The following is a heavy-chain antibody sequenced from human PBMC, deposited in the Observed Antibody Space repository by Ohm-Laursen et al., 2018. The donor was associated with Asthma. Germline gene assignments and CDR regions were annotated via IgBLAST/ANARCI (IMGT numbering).Heavy chain of an antibody. CDR1: GGSISSGGYY. Sequence: TLSLTCTVSGGSISSGGYYWSWIRQHPGKGLEWIGYIYYSGSTYYNPSLKGRVSISVDTSKNQFSLELSSVTAADTAVYYCASGQYYYASGQDYWGQGTLVTVSS. J-gene: IGHJ4*02. CDR3: ASGQYYYASGQDY. D-gene: IGHD3-10*01. V-gene: IGHV4-31*03. CDR2: IYYSGST.